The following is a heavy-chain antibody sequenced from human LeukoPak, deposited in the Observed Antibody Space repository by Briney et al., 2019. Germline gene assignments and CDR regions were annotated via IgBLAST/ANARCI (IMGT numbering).Heavy chain of an antibody. J-gene: IGHJ4*02. V-gene: IGHV1-8*01. D-gene: IGHD3-16*01. CDR3: ARDEQYQLMILDF. Sequence: ASVKVSCKASGYTFTSYDINWVRQATGQGLEWMGWMNPNSGNTGYAQKFQGRVTMTRNTSISTAYMELSSLRSDDTAVYYCARDEQYQLMILDFWGQGTLITVSS. CDR1: GYTFTSYD. CDR2: MNPNSGNT.